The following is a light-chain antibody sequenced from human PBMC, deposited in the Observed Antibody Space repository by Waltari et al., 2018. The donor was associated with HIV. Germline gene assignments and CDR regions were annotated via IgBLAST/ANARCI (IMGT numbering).Light chain of an antibody. CDR3: QQVNGYPLT. CDR1: QNIYSD. J-gene: IGKJ4*01. Sequence: DIQLTQSPSFLSASVGDRVTITCRASQNIYSDLAWYQQKPGRAPQVLIYATSTLQSGVPSRFSGSGSGTEFALTITNLQPDDFATYYCQQVNGYPLTFGGGTTVEI. V-gene: IGKV1-9*01. CDR2: ATS.